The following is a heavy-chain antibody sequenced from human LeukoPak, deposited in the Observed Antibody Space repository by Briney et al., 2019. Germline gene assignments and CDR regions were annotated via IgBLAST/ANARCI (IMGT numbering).Heavy chain of an antibody. CDR3: ARGGRTRITMVRGVQYLFDY. CDR1: GYTFTSYG. J-gene: IGHJ4*02. D-gene: IGHD3-10*01. CDR2: ISAYNGNT. V-gene: IGHV1-18*01. Sequence: SVKVSCKASGYTFTSYGISWVRQAPGQGLEWMGWISAYNGNTNYAQKLQGRVTMTTDTSTSTAYMELRSLRSDDTAVYYCARGGRTRITMVRGVQYLFDYWGQGTLVTVSS.